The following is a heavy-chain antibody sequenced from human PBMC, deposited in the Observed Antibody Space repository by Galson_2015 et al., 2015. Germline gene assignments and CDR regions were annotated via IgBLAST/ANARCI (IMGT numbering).Heavy chain of an antibody. CDR3: AKGRPLWAQGPFHF. V-gene: IGHV3-23*01. CDR1: GFTFISYG. D-gene: IGHD3-10*01. Sequence: SLRLSCAASGFTFISYGMSWVRQAPGKGLEWVAGMSGGGRSTYYADAVKGRFTISRDKSKNTLYLQMNSLRADDTAVYYCAKGRPLWAQGPFHFWGQGTLVTVS. CDR2: MSGGGRST. J-gene: IGHJ4*02.